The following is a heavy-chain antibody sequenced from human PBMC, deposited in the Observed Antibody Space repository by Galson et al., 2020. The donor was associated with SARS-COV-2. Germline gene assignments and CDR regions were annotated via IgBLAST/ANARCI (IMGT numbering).Heavy chain of an antibody. CDR1: GFTFSSSW. V-gene: IGHV3-74*01. D-gene: IGHD3-10*01. CDR2: INSDGSST. J-gene: IGHJ5*02. Sequence: GGSLRLSCAASGFTFSSSWMHWVRQAPGKGMVWVSRINSDGSSTSYADSGKGRFTISRDNAKNTLYLKMNSLRAEDTAVYYCARGWATMVRGVNNWFDPWGQGTLVTVSS. CDR3: ARGWATMVRGVNNWFDP.